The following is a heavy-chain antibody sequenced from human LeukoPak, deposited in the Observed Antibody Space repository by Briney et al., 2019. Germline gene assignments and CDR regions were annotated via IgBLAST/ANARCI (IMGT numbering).Heavy chain of an antibody. CDR2: INPNSGGT. Sequence: ASVKVSCKASGYTFTGYYMHWVRQAPGQGLEWMGWINPNSGGTNYAQKFQGRVTMTRDTSISTAYMELSRLRSDDTAVYYCARLVEQWPVMECNWFDPWGQGTLVTVSS. J-gene: IGHJ5*02. D-gene: IGHD6-19*01. V-gene: IGHV1-2*02. CDR1: GYTFTGYY. CDR3: ARLVEQWPVMECNWFDP.